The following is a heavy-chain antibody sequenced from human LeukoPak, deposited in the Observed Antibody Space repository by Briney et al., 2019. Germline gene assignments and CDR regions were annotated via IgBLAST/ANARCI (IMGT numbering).Heavy chain of an antibody. Sequence: GGSLRLSCAASGFSFSSYGMSWVRQAPGKGLEWVSGISGSGGSTDYADSVKGRFTISRDNSKNTLYLQMNRLRAEDTAIYYCAKDRSITVRAFDYWGQGTPVTVSS. CDR3: AKDRSITVRAFDY. CDR2: ISGSGGST. V-gene: IGHV3-23*01. D-gene: IGHD4-17*01. CDR1: GFSFSSYG. J-gene: IGHJ4*02.